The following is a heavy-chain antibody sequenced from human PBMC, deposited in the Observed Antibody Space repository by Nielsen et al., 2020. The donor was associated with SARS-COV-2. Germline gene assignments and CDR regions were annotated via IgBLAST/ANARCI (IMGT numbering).Heavy chain of an antibody. Sequence: GESLKISCATSGFTFSTYAMSWVRQAPGKGLEWVSTLSGDGVGTYYADSVKGRFTVSRDNARNTLYLQLNSLRADDTAVYYCTRDRERPTLFDVWGQGTTVIVSS. D-gene: IGHD3-16*02. CDR1: GFTFSTYA. V-gene: IGHV3-23*01. CDR3: TRDRERPTLFDV. CDR2: LSGDGVGT. J-gene: IGHJ3*01.